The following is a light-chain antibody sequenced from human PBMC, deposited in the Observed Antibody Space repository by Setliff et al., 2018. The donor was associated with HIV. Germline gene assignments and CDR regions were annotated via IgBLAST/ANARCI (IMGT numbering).Light chain of an antibody. CDR3: NSFIGSSNTYV. CDR2: DVN. Sequence: SVLTQPASVSESPGQSITISCTGTSDDIGGYNSVSWYQQYPGQAPKLMIYDVNNRPSGVSSRFSGSKSGNTASLTISGLQAEDEADYYCNSFIGSSNTYVFGSGTKVTVL. CDR1: SDDIGGYNS. V-gene: IGLV2-14*01. J-gene: IGLJ1*01.